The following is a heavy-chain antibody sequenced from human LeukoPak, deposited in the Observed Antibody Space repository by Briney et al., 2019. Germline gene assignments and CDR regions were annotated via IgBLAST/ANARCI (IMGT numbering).Heavy chain of an antibody. CDR3: ARHKYYDSSGYSKVRFDY. Sequence: GASVKVSCKASGYTFTSYAISWVRQAPGQGLEWMGGIIPIFGTANYAQKFQGRVTITADESTSTAYMELSSLRSEDTAVYYCARHKYYDSSGYSKVRFDYWGQGTLVTVSS. CDR1: GYTFTSYA. D-gene: IGHD3-22*01. V-gene: IGHV1-69*13. CDR2: IIPIFGTA. J-gene: IGHJ4*02.